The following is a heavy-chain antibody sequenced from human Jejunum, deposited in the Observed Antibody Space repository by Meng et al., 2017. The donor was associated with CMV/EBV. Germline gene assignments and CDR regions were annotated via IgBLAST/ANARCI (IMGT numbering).Heavy chain of an antibody. J-gene: IGHJ5*02. Sequence: AASGFTFSHYWMRWVRQAPGKGLEWVANINQDGSETYYVDSVKGRFTISRDNAKNSLYLQLNSLRAEDTAVYYCARDEGTHGWFDPWGQGTLVTVSS. CDR2: INQDGSET. V-gene: IGHV3-7*01. CDR1: GFTFSHYW. D-gene: IGHD3-10*01. CDR3: ARDEGTHGWFDP.